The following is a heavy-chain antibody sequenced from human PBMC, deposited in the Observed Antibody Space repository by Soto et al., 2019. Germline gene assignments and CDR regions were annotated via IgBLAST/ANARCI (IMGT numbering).Heavy chain of an antibody. D-gene: IGHD6-25*01. CDR3: ARGSGYEFYYYYMDV. CDR1: GFTFSGYS. J-gene: IGHJ6*03. CDR2: ISSSSSYI. Sequence: PGGSLRLSCAASGFTFSGYSMNWVRQAPGKGLEWVSSISSSSSYIYYADSVKGRFTISRDNAKNSLYLQMNSLRAEDTAVYYCARGSGYEFYYYYMDVWGKGTTVTVSS. V-gene: IGHV3-21*01.